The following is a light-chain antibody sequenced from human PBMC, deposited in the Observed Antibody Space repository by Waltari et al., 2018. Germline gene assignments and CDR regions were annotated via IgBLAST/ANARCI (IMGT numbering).Light chain of an antibody. J-gene: IGLJ2*01. CDR3: QTWDSSTVL. Sequence: DLTQPPSVSVSPGQTASITCSGEKLGDKYVSWYQQKPGQSPVLVIHQDDKRPSGIPDRVSASNSGNTATLTISGTQAVDEADYYCQTWDSSTVLFGGGTKVTVL. CDR2: QDD. CDR1: KLGDKY. V-gene: IGLV3-1*01.